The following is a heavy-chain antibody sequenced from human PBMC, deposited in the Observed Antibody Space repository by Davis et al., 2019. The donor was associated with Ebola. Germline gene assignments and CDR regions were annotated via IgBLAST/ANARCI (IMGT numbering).Heavy chain of an antibody. CDR1: GFTFSSYS. V-gene: IGHV3-21*01. J-gene: IGHJ4*02. Sequence: GGSLRLSCAASGFTFSSYSMNWVRQAPGKGLEWVSSISSSSSYIYYADSVKGRFTISRDNAKNSLYLQMNSLRDEDTAVYYCASGSTHSLSWYYYGSGSVDYWGQGTLVTVSS. D-gene: IGHD3-10*01. CDR3: ASGSTHSLSWYYYGSGSVDY. CDR2: ISSSSSYI.